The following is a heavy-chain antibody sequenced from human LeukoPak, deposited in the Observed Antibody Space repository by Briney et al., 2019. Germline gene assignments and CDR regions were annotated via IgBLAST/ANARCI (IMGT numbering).Heavy chain of an antibody. CDR1: GFTFSSYS. CDR2: ISSSSSYI. V-gene: IGHV3-21*01. Sequence: GGSLRLSCAASGFTFSSYSMNWVRQAPGKGLEWVSSISSSSSYIYYADSVKGRFTISRDNAKNSLYLQMNSLRAEDTAVYYCAREGTGASCFGVTNCNFDYWGQGTLVTVSS. CDR3: AREGTGASCFGVTNCNFDY. D-gene: IGHD6-25*01. J-gene: IGHJ4*02.